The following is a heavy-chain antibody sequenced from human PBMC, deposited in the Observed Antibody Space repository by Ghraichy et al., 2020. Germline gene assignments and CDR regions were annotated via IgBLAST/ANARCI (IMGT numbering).Heavy chain of an antibody. J-gene: IGHJ6*02. CDR3: ARDVGFGWDYSYGMDV. V-gene: IGHV3-7*01. D-gene: IGHD3-10*01. CDR1: GFTFSTYW. CDR2: IKQQGSEK. Sequence: GGSLRLSCAASGFTFSTYWMSWVRQAPGKGLEWVANIKQQGSEKYYVDFVKGRFIISRDNAKNSLYLQMNSLRADDTAVYYCARDVGFGWDYSYGMDVWGQGTTVTVSS.